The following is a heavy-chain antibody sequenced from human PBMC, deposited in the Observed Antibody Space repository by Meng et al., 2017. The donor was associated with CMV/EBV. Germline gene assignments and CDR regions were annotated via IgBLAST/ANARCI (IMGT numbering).Heavy chain of an antibody. CDR3: ARDSQYYDILTGYSRFYAFDI. V-gene: IGHV3-74*01. J-gene: IGHJ3*02. CDR2: INSDGSST. CDR1: GFTFSSYW. D-gene: IGHD3-9*01. Sequence: GGSLRLSCAASGFTFSSYWMHWVRQAPGKGLVWVSRINSDGSSTSYADSVKGRFTISRDNAKTTLYLQMNSLRAEDTAVYYCARDSQYYDILTGYSRFYAFDIWGQGTMVTVSS.